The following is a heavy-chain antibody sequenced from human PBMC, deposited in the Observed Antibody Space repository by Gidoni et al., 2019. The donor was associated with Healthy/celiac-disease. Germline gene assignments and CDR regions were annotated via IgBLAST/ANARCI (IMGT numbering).Heavy chain of an antibody. J-gene: IGHJ4*02. CDR2: INASNGNT. V-gene: IGHV1-3*01. CDR1: GYTFTSYA. Sequence: QVQLVQSGAEVKTPGASVKVSCKASGYTFTSYAMHWVRQAPGQRLEWMGWINASNGNTKYSQKFQGRVTITRDTSASTAYMELSSLRSEDTAVYYCAIEWIAAAGSLEYYFDYWGQGTLVTVSS. CDR3: AIEWIAAAGSLEYYFDY. D-gene: IGHD6-13*01.